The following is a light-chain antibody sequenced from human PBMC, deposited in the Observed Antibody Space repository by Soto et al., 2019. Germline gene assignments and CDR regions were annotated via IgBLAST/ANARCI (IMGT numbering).Light chain of an antibody. J-gene: IGLJ1*01. V-gene: IGLV2-14*01. Sequence: QSVLTQPASVSDSPGQSITISCTGTSSDVGGSNFVSWYQQHPGKPPKLIIYDVANRPSGVSNRLSGSRSGNTASLTISGLQAEDEADYYCCSFAGTGTQYVFGTGTKVTVL. CDR2: DVA. CDR1: SSDVGGSNF. CDR3: CSFAGTGTQYV.